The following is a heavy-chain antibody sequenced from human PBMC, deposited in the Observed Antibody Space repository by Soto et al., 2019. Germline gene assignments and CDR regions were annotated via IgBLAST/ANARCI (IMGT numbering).Heavy chain of an antibody. CDR1: GYTFTSYG. V-gene: IGHV1-18*01. D-gene: IGHD3-3*01. CDR2: ISAYNGNT. J-gene: IGHJ5*02. Sequence: GASVKVSCKASGYTFTSYGISWVGQAPGQGLEWMGWISAYNGNTNYAQKLQGRVTMTTDTSTSTAYMELRSLRSDDTAVYYCARDTTSFEQIFGVVTSTNWFDPWGQGTLVTVSS. CDR3: ARDTTSFEQIFGVVTSTNWFDP.